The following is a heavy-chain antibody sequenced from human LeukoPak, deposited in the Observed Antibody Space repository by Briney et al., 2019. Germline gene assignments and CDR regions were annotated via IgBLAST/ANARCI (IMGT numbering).Heavy chain of an antibody. CDR1: GGSIRSYY. V-gene: IGHV4-59*13. Sequence: SETLSLTCTVSGGSIRSYYWAWIRQPPGKGLECIGFISYTGYTSYSPSLKSRVAISVDTSKSQFSLRLGCMTAADTAVYYCARGRNDNGGMFFDSWGQGTLVTVSS. CDR3: ARGRNDNGGMFFDS. CDR2: ISYTGYT. J-gene: IGHJ4*02. D-gene: IGHD4-23*01.